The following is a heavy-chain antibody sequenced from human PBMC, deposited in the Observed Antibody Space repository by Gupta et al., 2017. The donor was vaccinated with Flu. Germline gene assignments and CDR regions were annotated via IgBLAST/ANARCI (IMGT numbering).Heavy chain of an antibody. CDR3: AKDLFMDV. J-gene: IGHJ6*04. CDR1: GFTFSNYA. Sequence: EVQLLESGGGLVQPGGSLRLSCAVSGFTFSNYAMSWVRQAPGKGLELVSAIRGSGSSTYYADSVKGRFTISRDNSKNRLFLQMNSLRAEDTAVYYCAKDLFMDVWGKGTTVTVSS. CDR2: IRGSGSST. V-gene: IGHV3-23*01.